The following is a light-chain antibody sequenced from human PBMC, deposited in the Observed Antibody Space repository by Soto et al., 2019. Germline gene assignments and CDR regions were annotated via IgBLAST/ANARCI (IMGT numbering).Light chain of an antibody. CDR2: DVT. Sequence: QSVLTQPASVSGSPGQSITISCTGTSSDVGGYNSVSWYQQHPGKVPKLMIYDVTNRPSGVSTRFSASKSGNTASLTISGLQAEDEADYYGMSYTSSDTGVFGTGTKLTVL. V-gene: IGLV2-14*01. CDR1: SSDVGGYNS. J-gene: IGLJ1*01. CDR3: MSYTSSDTGV.